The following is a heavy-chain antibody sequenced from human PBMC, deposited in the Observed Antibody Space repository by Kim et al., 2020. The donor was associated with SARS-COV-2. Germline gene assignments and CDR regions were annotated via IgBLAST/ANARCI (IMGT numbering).Heavy chain of an antibody. D-gene: IGHD6-13*01. CDR3: ARAGLAAAGTTGYYYYMDV. J-gene: IGHJ6*03. CDR1: GGSFSGYY. Sequence: SETLSLTCAVYGGSFSGYYWSWIRQPPGKGLEWIGEINHSGSTNYNPSLKSRVTISVDTSKNQFSLKLSSVTAADTAVYYCARAGLAAAGTTGYYYYMDVWGKGTTVTVSS. CDR2: INHSGST. V-gene: IGHV4-34*01.